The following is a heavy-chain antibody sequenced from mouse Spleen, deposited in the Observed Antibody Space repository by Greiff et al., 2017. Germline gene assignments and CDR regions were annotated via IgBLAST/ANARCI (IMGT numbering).Heavy chain of an antibody. D-gene: IGHD4-1*01. Sequence: VQLQQSGAELVKPGASVKISCKASGYAFSSYWMNWVKQRPGKGLEWIGQIYPGDGDTNYNGKFKGKATLTADKSSSTAYMQLSSLTSEDSAVYFCARRETGSYFDYWGQGTTLTVSS. J-gene: IGHJ2*01. V-gene: IGHV1-80*01. CDR2: IYPGDGDT. CDR1: GYAFSSYW. CDR3: ARRETGSYFDY.